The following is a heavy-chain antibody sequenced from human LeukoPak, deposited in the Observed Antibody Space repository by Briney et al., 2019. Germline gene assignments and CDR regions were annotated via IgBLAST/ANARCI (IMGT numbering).Heavy chain of an antibody. CDR1: GFTFSNYA. V-gene: IGHV3-23*01. J-gene: IGHJ4*02. D-gene: IGHD3-16*02. CDR3: AKGTSFVITFGGLIADY. CDR2: ISGSGGST. Sequence: GGSLRLSCAASGFTFSNYAMSWVRQAPGKGLEWVSLISGSGGSTDYAESVKGRVTISRDNSKNTLYLQMNTLGAQDTAIYYCAKGTSFVITFGGLIADYWGQGTLVTVSS.